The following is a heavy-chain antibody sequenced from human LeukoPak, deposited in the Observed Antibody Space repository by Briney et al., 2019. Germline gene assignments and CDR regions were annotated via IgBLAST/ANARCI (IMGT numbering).Heavy chain of an antibody. CDR1: GGSFSGYY. CDR2: INHSGGT. V-gene: IGHV4-34*01. D-gene: IGHD3-10*01. CDR3: ARATSYYGSGKPRGDWFDP. J-gene: IGHJ5*02. Sequence: SETLSLTCAVYGGSFSGYYWSWIRQPPGKGLEWIGEINHSGGTNYNPSLKSRVTISVDTSKNQFSLKLSSVAAADTAVYYCARATSYYGSGKPRGDWFDPWGQGTLVTVSS.